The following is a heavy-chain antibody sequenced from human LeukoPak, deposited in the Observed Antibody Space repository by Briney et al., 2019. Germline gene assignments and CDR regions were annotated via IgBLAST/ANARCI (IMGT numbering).Heavy chain of an antibody. CDR1: GFTFSSYS. Sequence: GGSLRLSCAASGFTFSSYSMNWVRQAPGKGLEWVSSISSSSYIYYADSVKGRSTISRDNSKNTLYLQMNSLRAEDTAVYYCARGVRGYSRYWGQGTLVTVSS. V-gene: IGHV3-21*04. J-gene: IGHJ4*02. CDR3: ARGVRGYSRY. CDR2: ISSSSYI. D-gene: IGHD5-18*01.